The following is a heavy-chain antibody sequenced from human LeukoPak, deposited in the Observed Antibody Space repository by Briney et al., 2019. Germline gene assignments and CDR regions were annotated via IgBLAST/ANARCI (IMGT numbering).Heavy chain of an antibody. CDR1: GYTFTGYY. D-gene: IGHD3-9*01. CDR2: MNPNSGGT. J-gene: IGHJ4*02. Sequence: GASVKVSSKASGYTFTGYYIHWVRQAPGQGPEWMGLMNPNSGGTNYAQKFQGRVTMTRDTSISTAYMELSRLRSDDTAVYYCASGANILTGYSPYYFDYWGQGTLVTVSS. CDR3: ASGANILTGYSPYYFDY. V-gene: IGHV1-2*02.